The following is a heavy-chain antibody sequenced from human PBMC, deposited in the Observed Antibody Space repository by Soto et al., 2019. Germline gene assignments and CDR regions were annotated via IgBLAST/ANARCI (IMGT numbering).Heavy chain of an antibody. CDR1: GFTFRYAW. J-gene: IGHJ6*02. V-gene: IGHV3-15*01. Sequence: EVQLVESGGGLVKPGGSLRLSCVASGFTFRYAWMSWVRQAPGKGLEWVGRIKSQTDGETTDYAEPVKRRFTISTDDSKNTLFLQMNSLKTEDTDVYYCATRGDYYYYDGMAVWGQGTAVTVSS. CDR2: IKSQTDGETT. CDR3: ATRGDYYYYDGMAV.